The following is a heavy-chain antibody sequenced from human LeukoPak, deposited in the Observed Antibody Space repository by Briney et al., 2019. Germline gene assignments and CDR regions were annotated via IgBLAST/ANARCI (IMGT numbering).Heavy chain of an antibody. CDR2: VNSVGSST. D-gene: IGHD5-18*01. V-gene: IGHV3-74*01. CDR1: GFTFSSYW. J-gene: IGHJ6*03. CDR3: ARDGYSYGYGYYYYYMDV. Sequence: GGSLRLSCAASGFTFSSYWMHWVRQAPGKGLVWVSRVNSVGSSTSYADSVKGRFTISRDNAKNSLYLRMNSLRAEDTAVYYCARDGYSYGYGYYYYYMDVWGKGTTVTVSS.